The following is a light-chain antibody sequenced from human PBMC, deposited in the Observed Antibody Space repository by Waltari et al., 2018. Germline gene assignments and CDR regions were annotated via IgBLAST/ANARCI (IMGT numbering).Light chain of an antibody. Sequence: SFVLTQPPSVSVAPGKTAMNTCGGNNIGSKSVHWYQQKPGQAPVLVIYHDKDRPSGIPERFSGSNSENTATLTISRVEAGDEADYFCQLWDSNSDHWVFGGGTKLTVL. CDR1: NIGSKS. V-gene: IGLV3-21*04. J-gene: IGLJ3*02. CDR3: QLWDSNSDHWV. CDR2: HDK.